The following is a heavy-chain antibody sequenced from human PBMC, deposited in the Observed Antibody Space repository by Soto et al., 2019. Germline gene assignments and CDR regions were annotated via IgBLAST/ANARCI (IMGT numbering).Heavy chain of an antibody. D-gene: IGHD5-18*01. Sequence: GGSLRLSCAASGFTFSSYSMNWVRQAPGKGLEWVSSISSSSSYIYYADSVKGRFTISRDNAKNSLYLQMNSLRAEDTAVYYCARDQPGYSYGYGLGYWGQGTLVTVS. V-gene: IGHV3-21*01. CDR3: ARDQPGYSYGYGLGY. J-gene: IGHJ4*02. CDR1: GFTFSSYS. CDR2: ISSSSSYI.